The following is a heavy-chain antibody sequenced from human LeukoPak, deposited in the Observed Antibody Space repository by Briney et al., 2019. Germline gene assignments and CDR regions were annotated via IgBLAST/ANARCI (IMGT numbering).Heavy chain of an antibody. CDR1: GFAFSSYA. CDR2: VSGSGGST. CDR3: AEDPGSPVDY. D-gene: IGHD1-26*01. J-gene: IGHJ4*02. V-gene: IGHV3-23*01. Sequence: GGSLRLSCAASGFAFSSYAMIWVRQAPGKGLEWVSAVSGSGGSTYYADSVKGRFTISRDNSKNTLYLQMNSLRAEDTAVYYCAEDPGSPVDYWGQGTLVTVSS.